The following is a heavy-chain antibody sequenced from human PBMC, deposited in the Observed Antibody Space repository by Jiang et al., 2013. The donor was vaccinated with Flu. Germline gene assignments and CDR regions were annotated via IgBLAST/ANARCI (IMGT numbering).Heavy chain of an antibody. Sequence: LLKPSETLSLTCTVSGDSIRSGSYYWSWIRQPPGKGLEWIGYIFYSGSTNYNPSLKSRVTISVDTSKNQFSLKLTSVTAADTAVYYCARMSPLDYYDSIAYFLGAFDIWGQGTMGHRLF. CDR1: GDSIRSGSYY. D-gene: IGHD3-22*01. CDR2: IFYSGST. CDR3: ARMSPLDYYDSIAYFLGAFDI. J-gene: IGHJ3*02. V-gene: IGHV4-61*01.